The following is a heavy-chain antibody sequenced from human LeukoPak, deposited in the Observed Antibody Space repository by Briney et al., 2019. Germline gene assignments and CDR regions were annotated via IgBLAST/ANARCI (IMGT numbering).Heavy chain of an antibody. V-gene: IGHV3-11*01. CDR3: ARGGYCSNVVCYTSRSLDY. Sequence: GGSLRLSCVASAITFSDYYMSWIRQAPGKGLEWVSYISGSGSTKYYADSVKGRFTISRDNAKNSLYLQTNSLRAEDTAVYYCARGGYCSNVVCYTSRSLDYWGQGTLVTVSS. CDR2: ISGSGSTK. CDR1: AITFSDYY. D-gene: IGHD2-8*01. J-gene: IGHJ4*02.